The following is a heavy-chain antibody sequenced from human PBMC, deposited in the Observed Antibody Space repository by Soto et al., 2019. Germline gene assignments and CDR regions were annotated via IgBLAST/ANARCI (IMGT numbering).Heavy chain of an antibody. J-gene: IGHJ3*02. CDR1: GCSISSGGYS. CDR3: ARVLRSYYDSSGYPPGGAFDI. D-gene: IGHD3-22*01. CDR2: IYHSGST. V-gene: IGHV4-30-2*01. Sequence: TLCLTCAVSGCSISSGGYSWRWIRPPPGKGLEWIGYIYHSGSTYYNPSLKSRVTISVDRSKNQFSLKLSSVTAADTAVYYCARVLRSYYDSSGYPPGGAFDIWGQGTMVPVSS.